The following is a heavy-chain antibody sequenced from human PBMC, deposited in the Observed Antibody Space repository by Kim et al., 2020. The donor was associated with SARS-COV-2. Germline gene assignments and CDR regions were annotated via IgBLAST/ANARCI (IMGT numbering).Heavy chain of an antibody. CDR2: ISSSGSTI. CDR1: GFTFSDYY. V-gene: IGHV3-11*01. Sequence: GGSLRLSCAASGFTFSDYYMRWIRQAPGKGLEWVSYISSSGSTIYYADSVKGRFTISRDNAKNSLYLQMNSLRAEDTAVYYCVRFGGVIITYYFDYWGQGTLVTVSS. J-gene: IGHJ4*02. CDR3: VRFGGVIITYYFDY. D-gene: IGHD3-10*01.